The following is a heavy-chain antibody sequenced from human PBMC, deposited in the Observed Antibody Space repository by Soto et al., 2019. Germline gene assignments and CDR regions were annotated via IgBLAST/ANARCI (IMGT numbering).Heavy chain of an antibody. CDR2: IYYSGST. D-gene: IGHD2-15*01. J-gene: IGHJ5*02. V-gene: IGHV4-59*08. Sequence: SETLSLTCTVSGGSISSYYWSWIRQPPGKGLEWIGYIYYSGSTNYNPSLKSRVTISVDTSKNQFSLKLSSVTAADTAVYYCARHRSGAKGWFDPWGQGTLVTVSS. CDR3: ARHRSGAKGWFDP. CDR1: GGSISSYY.